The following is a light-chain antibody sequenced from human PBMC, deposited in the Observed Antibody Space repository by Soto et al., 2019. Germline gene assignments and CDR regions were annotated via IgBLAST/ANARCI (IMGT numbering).Light chain of an antibody. CDR3: QVWDKSSDHAV. Sequence: SYELTQPPSVSVAPGKTARITCGGNTIGSKSVHWYQQKPGQAPVVVMYYDSDRPSGIPERFSGAKSGNTATLTISRVEAGDDADYYCQVWDKSSDHAVFGGGTQLTVL. V-gene: IGLV3-21*04. CDR2: YDS. J-gene: IGLJ7*01. CDR1: TIGSKS.